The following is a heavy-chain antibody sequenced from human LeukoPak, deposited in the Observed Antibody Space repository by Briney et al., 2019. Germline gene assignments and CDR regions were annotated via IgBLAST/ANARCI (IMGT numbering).Heavy chain of an antibody. CDR1: GGSISSGGYY. CDR3: ARDVGEQELNYFDY. J-gene: IGHJ4*02. Sequence: PSQTLSLNCTVAGGSISSGGYYWSWIRQPPGKGLEWIGYIYHSGSTYYNPSLKSRVTISVDRSKNQFSLKLSSVTAADTAVYYCARDVGEQELNYFDYWGQGTLVTVSS. D-gene: IGHD1-7*01. V-gene: IGHV4-30-2*01. CDR2: IYHSGST.